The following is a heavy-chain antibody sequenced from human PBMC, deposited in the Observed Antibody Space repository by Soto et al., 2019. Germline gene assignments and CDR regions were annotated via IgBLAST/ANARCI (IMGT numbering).Heavy chain of an antibody. D-gene: IGHD1-1*01. CDR2: VFDSGST. Sequence: SETLSLTCTVPGASITNYYWNWIRQPPGKGLEWIGYVFDSGSTNYSPSLKSRVTISLDTSKNQFSLKLSSVTAADTAVYFCARARPAPGNWFDPWGQGTLVTVSS. V-gene: IGHV4-59*01. J-gene: IGHJ5*02. CDR3: ARARPAPGNWFDP. CDR1: GASITNYY.